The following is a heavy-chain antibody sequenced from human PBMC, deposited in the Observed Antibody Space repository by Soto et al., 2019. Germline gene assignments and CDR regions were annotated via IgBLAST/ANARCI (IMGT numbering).Heavy chain of an antibody. CDR2: IYWDEDK. CDR3: AHSVPFDYRGYNFEF. D-gene: IGHD3-9*01. CDR1: GFSLSTHTVG. J-gene: IGHJ4*02. Sequence: QITLKESGPTLVKPTQTLTLTCTFSGFSLSTHTVGVAWIRQPPGTALEWLALIYWDEDKRYSPSLKSRLTSSQDIAKNQVFLTMTNMDPVDTATYYCAHSVPFDYRGYNFEFWGQGILVTVSS. V-gene: IGHV2-5*02.